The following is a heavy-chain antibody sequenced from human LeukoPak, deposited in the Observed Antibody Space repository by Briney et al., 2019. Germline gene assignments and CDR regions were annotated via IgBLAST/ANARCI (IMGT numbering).Heavy chain of an antibody. Sequence: ASVKVSCKASGYTFTGYYIHWVRQAPGQGLEWMGWINANSGATKYAQKFQGRVTMTRDTSISTAYMELSRLGSDDTAVYYCAVITWIQNFDYWGQGNLVSVSS. CDR2: INANSGAT. D-gene: IGHD5-18*01. V-gene: IGHV1-2*02. CDR3: AVITWIQNFDY. CDR1: GYTFTGYY. J-gene: IGHJ4*02.